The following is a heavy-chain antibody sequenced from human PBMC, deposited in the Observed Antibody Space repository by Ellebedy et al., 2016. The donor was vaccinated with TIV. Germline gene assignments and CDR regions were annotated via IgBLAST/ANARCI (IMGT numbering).Heavy chain of an antibody. CDR1: GYSFTNYW. V-gene: IGHV5-51*01. Sequence: GESLKISCEGSGYSFTNYWIGWVRQMPGKGLEWMGIIYPGDSDTRYSPAFQGQVTISADKSITTAYLQWSSLRASDSAIYYCARRGKVGVASGDTWGHWGQGTLVTVSS. D-gene: IGHD6-13*01. CDR3: ARRGKVGVASGDTWGH. CDR2: IYPGDSDT. J-gene: IGHJ4*02.